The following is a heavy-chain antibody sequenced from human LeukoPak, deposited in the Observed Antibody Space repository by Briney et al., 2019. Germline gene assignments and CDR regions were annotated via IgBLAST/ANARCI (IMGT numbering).Heavy chain of an antibody. Sequence: GGSLRLSCGASGFNFKNYAMHWVRQAPGKGLEWVGVISYDGTKKYHAASVKGRFTISRDNPKNTVFLQMNDLRPDDMALYYCAREAVNYGGSDYWGQGTLVTVSS. V-gene: IGHV3-30*04. CDR2: ISYDGTKK. CDR3: AREAVNYGGSDY. D-gene: IGHD3-16*01. J-gene: IGHJ4*02. CDR1: GFNFKNYA.